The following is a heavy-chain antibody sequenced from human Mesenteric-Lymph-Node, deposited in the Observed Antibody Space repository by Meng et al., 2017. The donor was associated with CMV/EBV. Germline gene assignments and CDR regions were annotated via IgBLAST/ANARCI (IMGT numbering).Heavy chain of an antibody. CDR2: IFYTGTT. CDR1: GGSISSGDHY. CDR3: ARVPIYYYYYGMDV. J-gene: IGHJ6*02. Sequence: SETLSLTCTVSGGSISSGDHYWSWIRQPPGKGLEWIGYIFYTGTTYYSPSLESRVSISVDTSKNQFSLKLSSVTAADTAVYYCARVPIYYYYYGMDVWGQGTTVTVSS. V-gene: IGHV4-30-4*08.